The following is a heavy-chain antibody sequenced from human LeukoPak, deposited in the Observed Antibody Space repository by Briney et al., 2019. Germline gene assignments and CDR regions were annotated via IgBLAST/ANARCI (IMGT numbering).Heavy chain of an antibody. CDR1: GFTFSSYS. CDR3: ARLAHSGYDLQYFDY. Sequence: GGSPRLSCAASGFTFSSYSMNWVRQAPGKGLEWVSSISSSSSYIYYADSVKGRFTISRDNAKNSLYLQMNSLRAEDTAVYYCARLAHSGYDLQYFDYWGQGTLVTVSS. V-gene: IGHV3-21*01. D-gene: IGHD5-12*01. CDR2: ISSSSSYI. J-gene: IGHJ4*02.